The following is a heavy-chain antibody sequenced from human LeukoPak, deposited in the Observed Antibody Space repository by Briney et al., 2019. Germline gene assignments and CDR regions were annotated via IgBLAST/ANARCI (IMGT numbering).Heavy chain of an antibody. CDR3: AARLPSFDY. CDR2: ISTSGSTI. V-gene: IGHV3-48*03. CDR1: GFTFSNYD. Sequence: GGSLRLSCAASGFTFSNYDLNWVRQAPGKGLEWVSFISTSGSTIYYADSVKGRFTISRDNAKNSLYLQMNSLRAEDTAVYYCAARLPSFDYWGQGTLVTVSS. D-gene: IGHD3-16*01. J-gene: IGHJ4*02.